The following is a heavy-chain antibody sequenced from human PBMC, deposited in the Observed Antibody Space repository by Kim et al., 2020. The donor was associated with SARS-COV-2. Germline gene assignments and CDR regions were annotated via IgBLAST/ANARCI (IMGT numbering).Heavy chain of an antibody. V-gene: IGHV3-33*05. D-gene: IGHD5-18*01. CDR3: ARDISRGYSYGYFDY. J-gene: IGHJ4*02. Sequence: GGSLRLSCAASGFTFSSYGMHWVRQAPGKGLEWVAVISYDGSNKYYADSVKGRFTISRDNSKNTLYLQMNSLRAEDTAVYYCARDISRGYSYGYFDYWGQGTLVTVSS. CDR2: ISYDGSNK. CDR1: GFTFSSYG.